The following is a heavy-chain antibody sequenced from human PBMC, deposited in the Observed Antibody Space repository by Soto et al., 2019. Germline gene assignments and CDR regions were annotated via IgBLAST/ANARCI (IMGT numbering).Heavy chain of an antibody. J-gene: IGHJ4*02. D-gene: IGHD6-19*01. CDR1: GFTFSFYS. CDR3: AKGGRQWLVTSDFNY. Sequence: GVSMRVSCEAAGFTFSFYSMNWVRKNTGKGLEWIAYITPTSRAINYADSVRGRFTISRDGARVFLHMNSLGDEDTAVYYCAKGGRQWLVTSDFNYWGQGALVTVSS. V-gene: IGHV3-48*02. CDR2: ITPTSRAI.